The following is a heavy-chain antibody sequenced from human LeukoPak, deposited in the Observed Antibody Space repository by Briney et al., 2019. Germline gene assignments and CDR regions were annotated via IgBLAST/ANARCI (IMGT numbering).Heavy chain of an antibody. V-gene: IGHV3-74*01. Sequence: GGSLRLSCAASGFTFSTYWMHWVRQTPGKGLEWVSRIKGDGSITTYADSVMGRFTISRDNAKSTLFLQMNSLRVEVTAMYYCAKSDWFDPWGQGTLVTVSS. CDR3: AKSDWFDP. CDR1: GFTFSTYW. J-gene: IGHJ5*02. CDR2: IKGDGSIT.